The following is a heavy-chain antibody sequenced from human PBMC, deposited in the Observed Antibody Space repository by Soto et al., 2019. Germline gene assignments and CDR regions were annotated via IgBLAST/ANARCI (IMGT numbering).Heavy chain of an antibody. CDR1: GFTFSSYS. D-gene: IGHD3-22*01. V-gene: IGHV3-48*02. CDR2: ISSSSITI. CDR3: TSRDYYYGSRGYRVGSAFEI. Sequence: GGSLRRSGAASGFTFSSYSINWVRQAAWKGLEWVSYISSSSITIYYADSVKGRFTISRDNAKNSLYLQMNSLRDEDTAVYYCTSRDYYYGSRGYRVGSAFEILCQGTMIT. J-gene: IGHJ3*02.